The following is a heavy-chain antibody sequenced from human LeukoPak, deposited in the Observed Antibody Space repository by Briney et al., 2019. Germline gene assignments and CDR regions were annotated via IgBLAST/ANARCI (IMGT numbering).Heavy chain of an antibody. J-gene: IGHJ5*02. CDR2: INPNSGGT. V-gene: IGHV1-2*06. CDR3: ARGLGVKYDFWSGYSVDP. Sequence: ASVKVSCKASGYTFTGYYMHWVRQAPGQGLEWMGRINPNSGGTNYAQKFQGRVTMTRDTSISTAYMELSRLRSDDTAVCYCARGLGVKYDFWSGYSVDPWGQGTLVTVSS. D-gene: IGHD3-3*01. CDR1: GYTFTGYY.